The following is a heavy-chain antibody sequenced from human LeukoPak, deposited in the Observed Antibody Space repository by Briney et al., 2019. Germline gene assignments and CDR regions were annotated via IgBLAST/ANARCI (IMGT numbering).Heavy chain of an antibody. CDR2: ISYDGSNK. J-gene: IGHJ6*03. CDR1: GFTFSSYA. V-gene: IGHV3-30*04. D-gene: IGHD6-6*01. CDR3: AKEYSSSRYYYYYMDV. Sequence: GGSLRLSCAASGFTFSSYAMHWVRQAPGKGLEWVAVISYDGSNKYYADSVKGRFTISRDNSKNTLYLQMNSLRAEDTAVYYCAKEYSSSRYYYYYMDVWGKGTTVTVSS.